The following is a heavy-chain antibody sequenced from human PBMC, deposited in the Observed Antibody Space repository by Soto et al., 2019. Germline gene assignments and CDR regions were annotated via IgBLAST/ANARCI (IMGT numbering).Heavy chain of an antibody. CDR1: AFTFIGYN. Sequence: GPLRLSCAASAFTFIGYNINCVRHPPSKWFEWVSSISSSNSNIYYADAVKGRFTISRDNAKNALYQQMNSLRAEDTAVYYCARDYFVYCGGACRLSYYYGMDVWGQGTTVTVSS. V-gene: IGHV3-21*01. D-gene: IGHD2-21*01. CDR3: ARDYFVYCGGACRLSYYYGMDV. CDR2: ISSSNSNI. J-gene: IGHJ6*02.